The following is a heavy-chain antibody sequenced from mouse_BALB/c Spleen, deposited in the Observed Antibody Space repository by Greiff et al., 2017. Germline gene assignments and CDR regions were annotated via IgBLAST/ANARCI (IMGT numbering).Heavy chain of an antibody. CDR1: GFTFSDYY. CDR2: ISDGGSYT. Sequence: DVMLVESGGGLVKPGGSLKLSCAASGFTFSDYYMYWVRQTPEKRLEWVATISDGGSYTYYPDSVKGRFTISRDNAKNNLYLQMSSLKSEDTAMYYCARGVAPHAMDYWGQGTSVTVSS. J-gene: IGHJ4*01. D-gene: IGHD1-1*01. CDR3: ARGVAPHAMDY. V-gene: IGHV5-4*02.